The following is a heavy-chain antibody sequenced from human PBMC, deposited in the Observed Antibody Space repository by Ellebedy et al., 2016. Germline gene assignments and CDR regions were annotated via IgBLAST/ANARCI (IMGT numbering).Heavy chain of an antibody. J-gene: IGHJ5*02. CDR2: ISGSGGST. CDR3: AKGITAAVVEGSLLDP. Sequence: GGPLRLSXAASGFPFSSYTMRWVRQAPGKGLEWVSDISGSGGSTYYADSVKGRFTISRDNSKNTLYLQMNSLRVEDTAVYYCAKGITAAVVEGSLLDPWGQGTLVTVSS. CDR1: GFPFSSYT. V-gene: IGHV3-23*01. D-gene: IGHD6-13*01.